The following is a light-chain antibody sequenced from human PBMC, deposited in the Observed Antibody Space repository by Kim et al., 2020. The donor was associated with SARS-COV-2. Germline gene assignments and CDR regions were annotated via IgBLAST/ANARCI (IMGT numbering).Light chain of an antibody. CDR1: SFNIGAGHN. CDR3: LSFDNNLSGWV. V-gene: IGLV1-40*01. Sequence: HRVTMYCTGSSFNIGAGHNVNWYQQLPGSVPKLLIYANTIRPSGVPDRFSGSKSGSSASLAITGLRAEDEADYYCLSFDNNLSGWVFGGGTQLTVL. J-gene: IGLJ3*02. CDR2: ANT.